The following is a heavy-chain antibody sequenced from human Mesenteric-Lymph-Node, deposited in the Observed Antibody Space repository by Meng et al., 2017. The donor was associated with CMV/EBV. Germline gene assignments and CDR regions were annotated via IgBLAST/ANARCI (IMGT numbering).Heavy chain of an antibody. V-gene: IGHV3-74*01. CDR2: ISSDESST. CDR1: GFTFSTYW. Sequence: ASGFTFSTYWMHWVRQAPGKGLVWVSRISSDESSTYYADSVKGRFTISRDNAKNTLYLQMNSLRAEDTAVYYCASLWFGELLYGSRWGQGTLVTVSS. J-gene: IGHJ4*02. CDR3: ASLWFGELLYGSR. D-gene: IGHD3-10*01.